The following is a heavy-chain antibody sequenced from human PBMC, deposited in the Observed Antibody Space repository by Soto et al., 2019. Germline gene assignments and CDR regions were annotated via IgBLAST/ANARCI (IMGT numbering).Heavy chain of an antibody. CDR3: AIPLPKQQLVRGAFDP. CDR2: SIPVFGTP. J-gene: IGHJ5*02. V-gene: IGHV1-69*01. Sequence: QVQLLQSGAEVKKPGSSVKLSCKTSGGTFRNYAINWVRQAPGQGLEWMGGSIPVFGTPNYAQTFQGRFTITADESTSTADMELTSLRSEDTAVYYCAIPLPKQQLVRGAFDPWAQGTLVTVAP. D-gene: IGHD6-13*01. CDR1: GGTFRNYA.